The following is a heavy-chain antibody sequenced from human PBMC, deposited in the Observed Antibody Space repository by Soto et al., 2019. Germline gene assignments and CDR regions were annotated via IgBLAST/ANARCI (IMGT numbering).Heavy chain of an antibody. V-gene: IGHV3-30-3*01. J-gene: IGHJ6*02. CDR1: GFTFSSYA. Sequence: QVQLVESGGGVVQPGRSLRLSCAASGFTFSSYAMHWVRQAPGKGLEWVAVISYDGSNKYYADSVKGRFTISRDNSKNTLYLQMNRLRAEDTAVYYCARDDSDIVVVPAAIRYYYYGMDVWGQGTTVTVSS. CDR3: ARDDSDIVVVPAAIRYYYYGMDV. CDR2: ISYDGSNK. D-gene: IGHD2-2*02.